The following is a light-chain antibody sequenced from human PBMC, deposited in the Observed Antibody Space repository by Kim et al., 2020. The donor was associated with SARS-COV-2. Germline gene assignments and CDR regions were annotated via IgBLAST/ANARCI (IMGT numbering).Light chain of an antibody. CDR1: NIENKN. CDR2: RDK. J-gene: IGLJ2*01. Sequence: SYELTQPLSVSVALGQTATIPCGGNNIENKNVHWYHQRPGQAPVLVMYRDKKRPSGIPERLSGSNSGNTATLPISRVEAGDEGDYYCQVWDSRTVVFGGG. V-gene: IGLV3-9*01. CDR3: QVWDSRTVV.